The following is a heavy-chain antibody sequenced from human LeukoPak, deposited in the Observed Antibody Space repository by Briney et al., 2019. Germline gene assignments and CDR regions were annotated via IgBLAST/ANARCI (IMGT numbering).Heavy chain of an antibody. CDR2: IYYSGST. V-gene: IGHV4-31*11. CDR1: GGSFSGYY. D-gene: IGHD2-2*01. J-gene: IGHJ4*02. Sequence: PSETLSLTCAVYGGSFSGYYWSWIRQHPGKGLEWIGYIYYSGSTYYNPSLKSRVTISVDTSKNQFSLKLSSVTAADTAVYYCASSYCSSTSCYLDYWGQGTLVTVSS. CDR3: ASSYCSSTSCYLDY.